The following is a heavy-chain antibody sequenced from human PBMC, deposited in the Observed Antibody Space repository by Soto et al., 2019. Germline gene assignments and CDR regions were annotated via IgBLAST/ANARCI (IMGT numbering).Heavy chain of an antibody. J-gene: IGHJ4*02. CDR2: IWYDGSNK. CDR1: GFTLGNYA. CDR3: ARDIDWYSNSSGFDN. Sequence: VQLLESGGDLVQPGASLRVSCAASGFTLGNYAMSWVRQAPGKGLEWVAVIWYDGSNKHYADPVKGRFTISRDNSKNTLSLQMNSLRAEDTAIYYCARDIDWYSNSSGFDNWGQGTLVTVSS. V-gene: IGHV3-33*08. D-gene: IGHD1-26*01.